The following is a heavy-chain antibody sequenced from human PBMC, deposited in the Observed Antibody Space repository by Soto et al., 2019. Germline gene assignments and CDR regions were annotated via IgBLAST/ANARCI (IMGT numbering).Heavy chain of an antibody. CDR1: GFTFISYS. J-gene: IGHJ6*02. CDR3: ARPSRYCSGGSCQSYYYYGMDV. V-gene: IGHV3-21*01. D-gene: IGHD2-15*01. Sequence: GGSLRLSCAASGFTFISYSMNWVRQAPGKGLEWVSSIISSSSYIYYGDSVKGRFTISRDNAKNSLYLQMNSLRAEDTAVYYCARPSRYCSGGSCQSYYYYGMDVWGQGTTVTVSS. CDR2: IISSSSYI.